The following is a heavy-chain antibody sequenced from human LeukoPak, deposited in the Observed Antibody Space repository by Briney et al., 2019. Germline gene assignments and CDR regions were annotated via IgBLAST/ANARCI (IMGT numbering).Heavy chain of an antibody. V-gene: IGHV1-2*06. CDR2: INPNSGGT. J-gene: IGHJ4*02. D-gene: IGHD4-17*01. CDR1: GYTFTGYY. Sequence: GASVKVSCKASGYTFTGYYMYWVRQAPGQGLEWMGRINPNSGGTNYAQKFRGRVTMTRDTSINTAYMELSRLRSDDTAVYYCATTMTYLDYWGQGTLVTVSS. CDR3: ATTMTYLDY.